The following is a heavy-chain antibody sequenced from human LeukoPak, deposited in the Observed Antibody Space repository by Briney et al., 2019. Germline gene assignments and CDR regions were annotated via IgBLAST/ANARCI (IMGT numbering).Heavy chain of an antibody. V-gene: IGHV1-69*06. CDR3: ARDDYDILTGYPNWFDP. CDR1: GGTFSSYA. D-gene: IGHD3-9*01. J-gene: IGHJ5*02. CDR2: IIPIFGTA. Sequence: ASVKVSCKASGGTFSSYAISWVRQAPGQGLEWMGGIIPIFGTANYAQKFQGRVTITAEKSTSTAYMELSSLRSEDTAVYYCARDDYDILTGYPNWFDPWGQGTLVTVSS.